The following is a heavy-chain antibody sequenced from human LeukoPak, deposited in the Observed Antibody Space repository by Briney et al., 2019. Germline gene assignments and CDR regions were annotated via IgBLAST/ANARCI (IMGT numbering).Heavy chain of an antibody. V-gene: IGHV1-69*04. D-gene: IGHD6-6*01. J-gene: IGHJ3*02. CDR3: ARGLAPQDAFDI. Sequence: SVKVSCKASGGTFSSYAISWVRQAPGQGLEWMGRIIPILGIANYAQKFQGRVTITADKSTSTAYMELSSLRSEDTAVYYCARGLAPQDAFDIWGQGTMVTVSS. CDR1: GGTFSSYA. CDR2: IIPILGIA.